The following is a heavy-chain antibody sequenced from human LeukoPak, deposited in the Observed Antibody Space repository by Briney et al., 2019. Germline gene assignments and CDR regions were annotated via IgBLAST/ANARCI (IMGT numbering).Heavy chain of an antibody. V-gene: IGHV1-18*01. Sequence: GASVKVSCKASGYTLTSYSLSWVRQAPGQGLEWMGWISAFNGNTNYAQKFQGRVTMTTDASTSTAYMELGSLTSDDTAVYYCARMVSGGYSFDYWGQGTLVTVSS. J-gene: IGHJ4*02. CDR1: GYTLTSYS. CDR3: ARMVSGGYSFDY. CDR2: ISAFNGNT. D-gene: IGHD3-22*01.